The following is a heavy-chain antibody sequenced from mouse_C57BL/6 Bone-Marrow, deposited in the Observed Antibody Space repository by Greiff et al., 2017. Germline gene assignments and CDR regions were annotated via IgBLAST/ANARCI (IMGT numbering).Heavy chain of an antibody. Sequence: QVHVKQSGAELVRPGTSVKMSCKASGYTFTNYWIGWAKQRPGHGLEWIGDIYPGGGYTNYNENSKGKATLTGDKSSSTAYMQFSSLTPEDSAIYYCARGNYYGSSYKYFDVWGTGTTVTVSS. V-gene: IGHV1-63*01. CDR1: GYTFTNYW. CDR2: IYPGGGYT. D-gene: IGHD1-1*01. CDR3: ARGNYYGSSYKYFDV. J-gene: IGHJ1*03.